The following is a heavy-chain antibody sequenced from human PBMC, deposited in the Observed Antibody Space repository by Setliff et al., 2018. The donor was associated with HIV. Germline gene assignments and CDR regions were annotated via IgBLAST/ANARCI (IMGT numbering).Heavy chain of an antibody. CDR1: GYSFTTYW. Sequence: GESLKISCKTSGYSFTTYWIGWVRQMPGKGLEWMGVIFPGDSDTRYSPSFQGQVTISADKSISTAYLQWRSLQASDTAVYYCARRTRRRGSSYGNIDYWGQGTLVTVSS. V-gene: IGHV5-51*01. J-gene: IGHJ4*02. CDR3: ARRTRRRGSSYGNIDY. CDR2: IFPGDSDT. D-gene: IGHD5-18*01.